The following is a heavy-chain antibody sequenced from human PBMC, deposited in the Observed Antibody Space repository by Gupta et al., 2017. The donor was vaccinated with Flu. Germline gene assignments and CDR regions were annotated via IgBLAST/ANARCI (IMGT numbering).Heavy chain of an antibody. CDR3: ARDMVGKDYYDNSCPIGF. CDR2: ISASGRNT. Sequence: EVHLLASGGGLVQPGGSLCPSCAASGSLFDHYPVPCVRQAPGKGREWVSSISASGRNTDYADSVKGRFSISRDNSKKTVSLQRASLGADDTAVYFCARDMVGKDYYDNSCPIGFWGQGILVTVSS. D-gene: IGHD3-22*01. J-gene: IGHJ4*02. V-gene: IGHV3-23*01. CDR1: GSLFDHYP.